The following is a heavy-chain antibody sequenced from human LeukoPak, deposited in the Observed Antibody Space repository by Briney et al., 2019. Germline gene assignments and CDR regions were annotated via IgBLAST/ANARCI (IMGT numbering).Heavy chain of an antibody. Sequence: GASVKVSCKASGYTFTGYYMHWVRQAPGQGLEWMGWINPNSGGTNYAQKFQGRVTMTRDTSISTAYMELRSLRSDDTAVYYCARDPGDILTGYSEYYYYYGMDVWGQGTTVTVSS. D-gene: IGHD3-9*01. J-gene: IGHJ6*02. V-gene: IGHV1-2*02. CDR1: GYTFTGYY. CDR2: INPNSGGT. CDR3: ARDPGDILTGYSEYYYYYGMDV.